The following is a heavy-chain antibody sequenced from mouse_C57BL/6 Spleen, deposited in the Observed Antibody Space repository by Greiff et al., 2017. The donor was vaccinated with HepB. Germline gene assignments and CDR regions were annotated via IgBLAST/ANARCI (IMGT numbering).Heavy chain of an antibody. D-gene: IGHD4-1*01. J-gene: IGHJ1*03. CDR2: ISSGGSYT. V-gene: IGHV5-6*01. CDR3: ARQRTGTDWYFDV. Sequence: EVQRVESGGDLVKPGGSLKLSCAASGFTFSSYGMSWVRQTPDKRLEWVATISSGGSYTYYPDSVKGRFTISRDNAKNTLYLQMSSLKSEDTAMYYCARQRTGTDWYFDVWGTGTTVTVSS. CDR1: GFTFSSYG.